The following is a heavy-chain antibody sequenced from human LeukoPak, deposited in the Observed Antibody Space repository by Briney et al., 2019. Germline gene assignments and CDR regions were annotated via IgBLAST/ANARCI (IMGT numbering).Heavy chain of an antibody. CDR1: GGSISSGSYY. V-gene: IGHV4-61*02. CDR2: IYTSGST. J-gene: IGHJ3*02. D-gene: IGHD3-16*02. CDR3: ARIVYHDFDI. Sequence: SETLSLTCTVSGGSISSGSYYWSWIRQPAGKGLEWIGRIYTSGSTNYNPSLKSRVTISVDTSKNQFSLKLSSVTAADTAVYYCARIVYHDFDIWGQGTMVTVSS.